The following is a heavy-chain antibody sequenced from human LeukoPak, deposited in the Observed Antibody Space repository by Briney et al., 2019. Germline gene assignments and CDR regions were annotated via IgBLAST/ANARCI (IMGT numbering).Heavy chain of an antibody. CDR1: GYTFTGYY. CDR2: INPNSGGT. V-gene: IGHV1-2*06. J-gene: IGHJ4*02. CDR3: ARTWRYCSGGSCYTWDY. D-gene: IGHD2-15*01. Sequence: GASVKVSCKASGYTFTGYYMHWVRQAPGQGLEWIGRINPNSGGTNYAQKLQARVTMTRDTSISTAYMELSRLRSDDTAVYYCARTWRYCSGGSCYTWDYWGQGTLVTVSS.